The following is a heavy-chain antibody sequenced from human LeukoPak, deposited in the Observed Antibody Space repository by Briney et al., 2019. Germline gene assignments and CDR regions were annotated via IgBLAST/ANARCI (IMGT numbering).Heavy chain of an antibody. V-gene: IGHV4-39*01. CDR2: IYYSGST. D-gene: IGHD5-24*01. Sequence: GSLRLSCAASGFTFSSYAMSWIRQPPGKGLEWIGSIYYSGSTYYNPSLKSRVTISVDTSKNQFSLKLSSVTAADTAVYYCAKSVETATVFFDCWGQGTLVTVSS. J-gene: IGHJ4*02. CDR3: AKSVETATVFFDC. CDR1: GFTFSSYA.